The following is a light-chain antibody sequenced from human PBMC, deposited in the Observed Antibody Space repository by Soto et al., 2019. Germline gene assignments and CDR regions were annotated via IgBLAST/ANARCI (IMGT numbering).Light chain of an antibody. V-gene: IGKV3-11*01. Sequence: EVVLTQSPATLSLSPGERATLSCRASQTISSYLAWYQQKPGQAPRLLIYAASKRATGIPVRFSGSGSGTDFTLTISSLEPEDFAVYYCQQYGSSRTFGQGTKVEIK. J-gene: IGKJ1*01. CDR1: QTISSY. CDR3: QQYGSSRT. CDR2: AAS.